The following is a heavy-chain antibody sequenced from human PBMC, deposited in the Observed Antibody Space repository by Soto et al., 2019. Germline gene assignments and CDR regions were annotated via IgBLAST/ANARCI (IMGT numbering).Heavy chain of an antibody. V-gene: IGHV3-33*01. D-gene: IGHD4-17*01. Sequence: QVQLVESGGGVVQPGRSLRLSCAASGFTFSSYGMHWVRQAPGKGLEWVAVIWYDGSNKYYADSVKGRFTISRDNSKNTLYLQMNSLRAEDTAVYYCARDGVATVTQNYYYGMDVWGQGTTVTVS. J-gene: IGHJ6*02. CDR3: ARDGVATVTQNYYYGMDV. CDR1: GFTFSSYG. CDR2: IWYDGSNK.